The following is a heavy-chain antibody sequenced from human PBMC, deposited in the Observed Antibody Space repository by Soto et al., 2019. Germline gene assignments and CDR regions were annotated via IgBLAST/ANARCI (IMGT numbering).Heavy chain of an antibody. V-gene: IGHV3-30-3*01. CDR3: ARDRSSNILVVTYYYYYGMDV. J-gene: IGHJ6*02. CDR2: ISYDGSNK. Sequence: QVQLVESGGGVVQPGRSLRLSCAASGFTFSSYAMHWVRQAPGKGLEWVAVISYDGSNKYYADSVEGRFTISRDNSKNTLYLQMNSLRAEDTAVYYCARDRSSNILVVTYYYYYGMDVWGQGTTVTVSS. D-gene: IGHD3-22*01. CDR1: GFTFSSYA.